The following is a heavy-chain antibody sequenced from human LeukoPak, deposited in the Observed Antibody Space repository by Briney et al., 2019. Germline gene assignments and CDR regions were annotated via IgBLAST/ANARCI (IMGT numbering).Heavy chain of an antibody. V-gene: IGHV7-4-1*02. CDR1: EYTFTSYA. D-gene: IGHD6-13*01. Sequence: ASVKVSGKASEYTFTSYAMNWVRQAPGQGLEWMGWINTNTGNPTYARGFTGRFVFSLDTSVNTAYLEISSLKGEDSAVYYCARGGSSWYDYWGQGTLVTVSS. CDR2: INTNTGNP. CDR3: ARGGSSWYDY. J-gene: IGHJ4*02.